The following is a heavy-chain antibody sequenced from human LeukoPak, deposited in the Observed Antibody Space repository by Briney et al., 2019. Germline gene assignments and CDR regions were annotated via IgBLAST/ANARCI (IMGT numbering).Heavy chain of an antibody. CDR2: IKSKTDGGTT. V-gene: IGHV3-15*01. CDR1: GFTYSNAW. D-gene: IGHD3-9*01. Sequence: GGSLRLSCAASGFTYSNAWMSWVRQAPGKGLQWVGRIKSKTDGGTTDYAAPVKGRFTISRDDSKNTLYLQMNSLKTEDTAVYYCTTYDILTGFDAFDIWGQGTMVTVSS. CDR3: TTYDILTGFDAFDI. J-gene: IGHJ3*02.